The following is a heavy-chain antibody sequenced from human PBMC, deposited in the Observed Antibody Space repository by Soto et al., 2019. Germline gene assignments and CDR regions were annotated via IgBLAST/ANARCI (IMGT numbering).Heavy chain of an antibody. Sequence: EVQLVESGGGLVQPGGSLRLSCAASEFTFSKYWMTWVRQSPGKGLEWVANINKDGSERYYVDSVRGRFTISRDNAKNSLYLQMNSLRAEDTAMYYCVCGGNYFVYWGQGTLVTVSP. J-gene: IGHJ4*02. CDR1: EFTFSKYW. CDR3: VCGGNYFVY. D-gene: IGHD3-16*01. V-gene: IGHV3-7*01. CDR2: INKDGSER.